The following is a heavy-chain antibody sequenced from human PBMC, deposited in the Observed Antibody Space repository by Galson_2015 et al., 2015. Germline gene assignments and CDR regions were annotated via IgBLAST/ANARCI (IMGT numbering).Heavy chain of an antibody. CDR2: IYWDGDK. V-gene: IGHV2-5*02. Sequence: PALVKPTQTLTLTCTFSGFSLSTSGVGLGWIRQPPGKALEWLALIYWDGDKRYSPSLKSRLTITKDTSKNQVVLTMTNMDPVDTATYFCARQGVSDAFDIWGQGTMVTVSS. J-gene: IGHJ3*02. CDR3: ARQGVSDAFDI. CDR1: GFSLSTSGVG. D-gene: IGHD3-10*01.